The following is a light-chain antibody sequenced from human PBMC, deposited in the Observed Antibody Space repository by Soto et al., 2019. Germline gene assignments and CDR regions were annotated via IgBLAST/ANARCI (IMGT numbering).Light chain of an antibody. CDR2: DVS. CDR3: SSYTSSRTVV. J-gene: IGLJ2*01. CDR1: SSDVGGYDY. V-gene: IGLV2-14*03. Sequence: QSVLTQPASVSGSPGQSITISCTGTSSDVGGYDYVSWYQQHPGKAPKFMIYDVSNRPSGVSNRFSGSKSGNTASLTISGLQAEDEADYYCSSYTSSRTVVFGGGTKLTVL.